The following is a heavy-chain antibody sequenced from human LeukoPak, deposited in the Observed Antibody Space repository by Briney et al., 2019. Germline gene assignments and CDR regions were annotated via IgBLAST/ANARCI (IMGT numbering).Heavy chain of an antibody. CDR1: GGSFSGYY. CDR2: INHSGST. V-gene: IGHV4-34*01. J-gene: IGHJ5*02. Sequence: PSETLSLTCAVYGGSFSGYYWSWIRQPPGKGLEWIGEINHSGSTNYNPSLKSRVTISVDTSKNQFPLKLSSVTAADTAVYYCARRYSSSSFNWFDPWGQGTLVTVSS. D-gene: IGHD6-6*01. CDR3: ARRYSSSSFNWFDP.